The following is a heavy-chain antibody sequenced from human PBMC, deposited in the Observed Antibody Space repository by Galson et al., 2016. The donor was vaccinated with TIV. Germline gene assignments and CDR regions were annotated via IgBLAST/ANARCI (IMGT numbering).Heavy chain of an antibody. D-gene: IGHD3-10*01. J-gene: IGHJ4*02. CDR2: INPIFGTA. CDR1: GGIFSNFV. CDR3: ARGRGYSFGSGSSYFDY. Sequence: SVKVSCKASGGIFSNFVISWVRQAPGQGHEWMGSINPIFGTANYAQKFQGRVTITADTSTSTFYMDLSSLRSEDTAIYYCARGRGYSFGSGSSYFDYWGQGSLVTVSS. V-gene: IGHV1-69*06.